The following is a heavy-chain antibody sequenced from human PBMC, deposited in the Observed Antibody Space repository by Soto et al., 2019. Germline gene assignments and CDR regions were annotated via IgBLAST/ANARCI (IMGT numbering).Heavy chain of an antibody. CDR2: IYHSGST. Sequence: PSETLSLTCAVSGGSISSGGYSWSWIRQPPGKGLEWIGYIYHSGSTYYNPSLKSRVTISVDRSKNQFSLKLSSVTAADTAVYYCARESYYYGMDVWGQGTTVTVS. J-gene: IGHJ6*02. CDR1: GGSISSGGYS. V-gene: IGHV4-30-2*01. CDR3: ARESYYYGMDV.